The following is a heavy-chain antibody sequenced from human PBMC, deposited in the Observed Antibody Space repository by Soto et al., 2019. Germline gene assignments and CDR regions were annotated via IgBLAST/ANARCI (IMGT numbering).Heavy chain of an antibody. J-gene: IGHJ4*02. CDR2: IYNSGST. D-gene: IGHD2-8*02. V-gene: IGHV4-61*01. CDR3: ATGFLGLCAGGNCPLDS. CDR1: GGSVSSGSYY. Sequence: SETLSLTCTVSGGSVSSGSYYWSWIRQPPGKGLEWIGYIYNSGSTNYNPSVKGRFTISRDNSKNTVYLQMNSLRGEDTAVYYCATGFLGLCAGGNCPLDSWGQGSLVTVSS.